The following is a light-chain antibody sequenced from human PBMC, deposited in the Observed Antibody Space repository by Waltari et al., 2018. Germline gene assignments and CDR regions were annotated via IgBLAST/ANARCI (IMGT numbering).Light chain of an antibody. CDR3: QQTYSSPYT. V-gene: IGKV1-39*01. J-gene: IGKJ2*01. Sequence: DIQMTQSPSSLSASVGDRVTVTCRASQTITTFLNWYQQQPGKAPKLLIFAASDFQSGVPSRFSGSGSGTDYTLPISSLQPEDFVSYYCQQTYSSPYTFGQGTQLETK. CDR2: AAS. CDR1: QTITTF.